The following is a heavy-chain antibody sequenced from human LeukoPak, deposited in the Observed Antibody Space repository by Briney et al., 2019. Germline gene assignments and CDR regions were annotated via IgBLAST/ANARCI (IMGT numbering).Heavy chain of an antibody. CDR3: ARVSQQQTNYDY. CDR1: GGSISSYY. J-gene: IGHJ4*02. D-gene: IGHD6-13*01. V-gene: IGHV4-59*01. CDR2: IYYSGST. Sequence: SETLSLTCTVSGGSISSYYWSWIRQPPGEGLEWIGYIYYSGSTNYNPSLKSRVTISVDTSKNQFSLKLSSVTAADTAVYYCARVSQQQTNYDYWGQGTLVTVSS.